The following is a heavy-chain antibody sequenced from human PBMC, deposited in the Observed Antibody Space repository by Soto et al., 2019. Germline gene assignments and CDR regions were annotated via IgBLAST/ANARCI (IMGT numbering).Heavy chain of an antibody. CDR2: ISSSSSPI. Sequence: EVQLVETGGGLVQPGGSLRLSCAASGFTFSSYSMNWVRQAPGKGLEWVSYISSSSSPIYYADSVKGRFTISRDNAKNSLYLQMNSLRAEDTATYYCAREDDSSSWYSGFDYWGQGTLVTVSS. D-gene: IGHD6-13*01. CDR1: GFTFSSYS. CDR3: AREDDSSSWYSGFDY. V-gene: IGHV3-48*01. J-gene: IGHJ4*02.